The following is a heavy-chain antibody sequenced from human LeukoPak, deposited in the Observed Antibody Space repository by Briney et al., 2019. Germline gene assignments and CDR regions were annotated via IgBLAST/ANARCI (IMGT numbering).Heavy chain of an antibody. CDR3: ARNIPHYYYYYMDV. V-gene: IGHV4-34*01. Sequence: SETLSLTCAVFGGSFSGYYWSWIRQPPGEGLEWIGEINHSGSTNYNPSLKSRVTISVDTSKNQFSLKLSSVTAADTAVYYCARNIPHYYYYYMDVWGKGTTVTISS. J-gene: IGHJ6*03. CDR1: GGSFSGYY. D-gene: IGHD2/OR15-2a*01. CDR2: INHSGST.